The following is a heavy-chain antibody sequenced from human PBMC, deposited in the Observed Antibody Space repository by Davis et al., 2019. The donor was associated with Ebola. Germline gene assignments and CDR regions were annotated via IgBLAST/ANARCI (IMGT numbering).Heavy chain of an antibody. CDR2: IDDSGIT. V-gene: IGHV4-4*02. CDR3: VVWGYDNYYHYGVDV. D-gene: IGHD3-16*01. J-gene: IGHJ6*02. CDR1: GFPFSNYA. Sequence: PGGSLRLSCATSGFPFSNYAMHWVRQSPDKGLEWIGEIDDSGITNYNPSLESRMTMSVDKSKNQFSLKLTSVTAADTAVYYCVVWGYDNYYHYGVDVWGPGTTVTVSS.